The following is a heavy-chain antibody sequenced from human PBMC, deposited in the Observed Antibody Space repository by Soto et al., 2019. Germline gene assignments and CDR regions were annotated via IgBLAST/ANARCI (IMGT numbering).Heavy chain of an antibody. J-gene: IGHJ5*02. CDR1: GGSTSSSNW. D-gene: IGHD3-3*01. CDR2: IYHSGST. CDR3: SSGAPITLFYFYSCWFDP. Sequence: SETLSLTCAVSGGSTSSSNWWSWVRQPPGKGLEWIGEIYHSGSTNYNPSLKIRVTISVAKSKNQFSLKLSSVTAADTAVYYCSSGAPITLFYFYSCWFDPLGQGTLVTVSS. V-gene: IGHV4-4*02.